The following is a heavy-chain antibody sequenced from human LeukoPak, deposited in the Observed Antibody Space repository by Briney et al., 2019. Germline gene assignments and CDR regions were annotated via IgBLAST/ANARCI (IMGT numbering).Heavy chain of an antibody. CDR1: GYTFTGYY. J-gene: IGHJ4*02. Sequence: ASVKVSCKASGYTFTGYYIHWVRQAPGQGLEWMGWINSNTGATHYAQKFQGRVTMTRDTSISTAYMELSRLRSDDTAVYYCARGRSTENFDCWGQGTLVTVSS. D-gene: IGHD4-17*01. CDR2: INSNTGAT. CDR3: ARGRSTENFDC. V-gene: IGHV1-2*02.